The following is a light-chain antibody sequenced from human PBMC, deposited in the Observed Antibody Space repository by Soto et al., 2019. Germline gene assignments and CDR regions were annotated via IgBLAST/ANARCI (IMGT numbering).Light chain of an antibody. J-gene: IGKJ1*01. V-gene: IGKV4-1*01. CDR1: QSLLYNSNNKNY. CDR2: WAS. CDR3: QQYYNGPWP. Sequence: DIVMTQSPDSLAVSLGERATINCKSSQSLLYNSNNKNYLAWFQQKSGQPPKLLIYWASTRESGVPDRFSGSGSGTDFTLTVSSLQAEDVAVYYCQQYYNGPWPFGQGTRVEIK.